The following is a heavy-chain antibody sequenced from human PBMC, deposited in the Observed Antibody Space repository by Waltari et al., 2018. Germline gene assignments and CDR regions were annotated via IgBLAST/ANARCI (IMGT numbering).Heavy chain of an antibody. CDR1: GYTFTNYD. Sequence: VQLVQSGAAVKKPGASVKVSCKTSGYTFTNYDINWVRQATGQGIEWMGWMNPNSGNTGFAQKFQDRLIMTANTAITTAYMELTGLTSDDTAVYYCARGAAPGKGAHWFDPWGQGTLVIVSS. CDR3: ARGAAPGKGAHWFDP. J-gene: IGHJ5*02. D-gene: IGHD6-13*01. V-gene: IGHV1-8*01. CDR2: MNPNSGNT.